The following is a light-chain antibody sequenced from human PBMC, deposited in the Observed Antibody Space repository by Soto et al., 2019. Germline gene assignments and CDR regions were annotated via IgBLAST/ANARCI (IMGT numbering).Light chain of an antibody. CDR1: HSVSTN. CDR2: GAS. CDR3: QQYYKLPWT. V-gene: IGKV3-15*01. J-gene: IGKJ1*01. Sequence: EIVMTQSPGTLSLSPGERATLSCRASHSVSTNLAWYQQKPGQAPRLLIYGASTRATGIPARFSGSGSGTEFTLTISSLQSEDFAVYCCQQYYKLPWTFGQGTKVDIK.